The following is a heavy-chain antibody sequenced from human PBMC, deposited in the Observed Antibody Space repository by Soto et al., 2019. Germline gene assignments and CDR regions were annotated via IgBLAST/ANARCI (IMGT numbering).Heavy chain of an antibody. CDR3: ASCGVIAAAVSGYYGMDV. CDR1: GGTFSSYA. J-gene: IGHJ6*02. D-gene: IGHD6-13*01. CDR2: IIPIFGTA. Sequence: SVKVSCKASGGTFSSYAISWVRQAPGQGLEWMGGIIPIFGTANYAQKFQGRVTITADESTSTAYMELSSLRSEDTAVYYGASCGVIAAAVSGYYGMDVWGQGTTVTVSS. V-gene: IGHV1-69*13.